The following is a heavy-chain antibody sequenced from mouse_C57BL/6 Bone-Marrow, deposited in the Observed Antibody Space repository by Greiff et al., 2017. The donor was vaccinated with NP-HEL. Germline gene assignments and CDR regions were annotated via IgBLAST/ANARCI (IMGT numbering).Heavy chain of an antibody. D-gene: IGHD2-1*01. CDR1: GFTFSSYA. V-gene: IGHV5-4*01. J-gene: IGHJ2*01. CDR3: ARDKGKRSYFDY. CDR2: ISDGGSYT. Sequence: EVKLVESGGGLVKPGGSLKLSCAASGFTFSSYAMSWVRQTPEKRLEWVATISDGGSYTYYPDNVKGRFTISRANAKNNLYLQRSHLKSEDTAMYYCARDKGKRSYFDYWGQGTTLTVSS.